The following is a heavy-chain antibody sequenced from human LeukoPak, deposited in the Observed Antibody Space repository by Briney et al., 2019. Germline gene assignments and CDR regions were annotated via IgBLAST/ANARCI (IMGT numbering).Heavy chain of an antibody. D-gene: IGHD3-22*01. Sequence: ASVKVSCKASGYTFTGFYIHWVRQAPGQGLEWMGWINPNSGGTNSAQKFQGRVTMTRDTSISTAHMELTRLTSDDTAVYFCARDGLYYDSHWFDPWGQGTLVTVSS. CDR3: ARDGLYYDSHWFDP. J-gene: IGHJ5*02. CDR2: INPNSGGT. V-gene: IGHV1-2*02. CDR1: GYTFTGFY.